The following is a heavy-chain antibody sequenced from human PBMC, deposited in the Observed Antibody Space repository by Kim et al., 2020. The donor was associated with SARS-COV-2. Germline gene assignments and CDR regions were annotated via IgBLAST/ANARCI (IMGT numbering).Heavy chain of an antibody. Sequence: GESLKISCKGSGYSFTSYWISWVRQMPGKGLELIGRIDASDSYTNYSPSFQGHVTISADKSISTAYLQWSSLKASDTAMYYCARFQALTGANWFDPWGQGTLVTVSS. V-gene: IGHV5-10-1*01. D-gene: IGHD3-9*01. CDR1: GYSFTSYW. J-gene: IGHJ5*02. CDR3: ARFQALTGANWFDP. CDR2: IDASDSYT.